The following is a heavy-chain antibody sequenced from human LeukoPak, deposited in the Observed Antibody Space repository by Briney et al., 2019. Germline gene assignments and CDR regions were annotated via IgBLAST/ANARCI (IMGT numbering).Heavy chain of an antibody. Sequence: PGGSLRLSCAASGFTFSSYAMSWVRQAPGKGLEWVAVIAHDGSLKFYADSVKGRFTISRDNSRNTVYLQMNTLTSEDSGVYSCAKESLGRGSSYGSYFDYCGQGTLVTVSS. D-gene: IGHD1-26*01. CDR2: IAHDGSLK. CDR3: AKESLGRGSSYGSYFDY. CDR1: GFTFSSYA. J-gene: IGHJ4*02. V-gene: IGHV3-30*18.